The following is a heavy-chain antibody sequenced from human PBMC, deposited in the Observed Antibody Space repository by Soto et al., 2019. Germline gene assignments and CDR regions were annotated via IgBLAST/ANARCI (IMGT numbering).Heavy chain of an antibody. CDR3: ARDLAYYYDSSGGMDV. CDR1: GGSISSGDYY. J-gene: IGHJ6*02. Sequence: PSETLSRTCTVSGGSISSGDYYWSWIRQPPGKGLEWIGYIYYSGSTYYNPSLKSRVTISVDTSKNQFSLKLSSVTAADTAVYYCARDLAYYYDSSGGMDVWGQGTTVTVSS. V-gene: IGHV4-30-4*01. CDR2: IYYSGST. D-gene: IGHD3-22*01.